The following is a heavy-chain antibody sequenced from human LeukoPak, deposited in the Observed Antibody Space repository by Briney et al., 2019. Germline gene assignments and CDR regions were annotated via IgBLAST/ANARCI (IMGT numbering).Heavy chain of an antibody. V-gene: IGHV4-38-2*01. D-gene: IGHD3-22*01. CDR3: ARVLKAGGYYYSSYVYYYFDS. CDR1: GFSISSTYF. CDR2: IYHSGAT. J-gene: IGHJ4*02. Sequence: PSETLSLTCAVSGFSISSTYFWGWIRQTPGKGLEWIGNIYHSGATYYNPSHKSRLTISIDTSKNQFSLSLSSVTAADTAVYYCARVLKAGGYYYSSYVYYYFDSWGQGTLVTVSS.